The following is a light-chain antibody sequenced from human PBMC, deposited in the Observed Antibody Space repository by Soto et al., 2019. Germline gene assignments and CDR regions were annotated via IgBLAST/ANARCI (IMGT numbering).Light chain of an antibody. CDR3: QHYGSSAYT. J-gene: IGKJ2*01. CDR2: GAS. V-gene: IGKV3-20*01. CDR1: QSVRSNY. Sequence: EFVLTQSPGTLSLSPGERATLSCRASQSVRSNYLAWYQQKPGQSPRLLIYGASNRATGIPDRFSGSGSGTDFTLTISRLETEDLAVFYCQHYGSSAYTFGQGTTLEIK.